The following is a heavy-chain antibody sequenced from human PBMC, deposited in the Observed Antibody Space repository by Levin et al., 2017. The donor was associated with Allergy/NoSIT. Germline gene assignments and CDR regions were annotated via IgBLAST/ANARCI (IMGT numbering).Heavy chain of an antibody. CDR1: GFSLSNSW. Sequence: GGSLRLSCAASGFSLSNSWLNWVRQAPGKGLEWIGRISSKPDGAATDYAAPLKGRFTISRDDSTNMRYLQMNSLKVDDTATYYCTTQFQWWGQGTLVTVSS. V-gene: IGHV3-15*01. CDR3: TTQFQW. CDR2: ISSKPDGAAT. D-gene: IGHD6-19*01. J-gene: IGHJ4*02.